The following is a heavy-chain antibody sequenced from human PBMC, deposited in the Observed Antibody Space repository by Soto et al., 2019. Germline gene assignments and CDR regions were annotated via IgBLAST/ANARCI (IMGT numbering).Heavy chain of an antibody. CDR3: ATAKLLLPWLFDY. CDR1: GFTVSSNY. D-gene: IGHD2-15*01. CDR2: IYSGGST. J-gene: IGHJ4*02. V-gene: IGHV3-66*01. Sequence: EVQLVESGGGLVQPGGSLRLSCAASGFTVSSNYMSWVRQAPGKGLEWVSVIYSGGSTYYADSVKGRFTISRDDSKNALFRQMNSLSAEDTAVYYCATAKLLLPWLFDYWGQGTLVTVSS.